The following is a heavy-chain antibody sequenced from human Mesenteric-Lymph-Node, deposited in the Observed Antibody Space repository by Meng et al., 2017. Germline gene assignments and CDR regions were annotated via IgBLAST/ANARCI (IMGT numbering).Heavy chain of an antibody. V-gene: IGHV6-1*01. CDR3: ARERFQYSGYEALDY. CDR1: GDSVSRNSAA. Sequence: SETLSLTCDISGDSVSRNSAAWDWIRQSPSRGLEWLGRTYYRSKWYNDYAVSVKGRITINPDTSKNQFSLHLNSVTPEDTAVYYCARERFQYSGYEALDYWGQGTLVTVSS. J-gene: IGHJ4*02. CDR2: TYYRSKWYN. D-gene: IGHD5-12*01.